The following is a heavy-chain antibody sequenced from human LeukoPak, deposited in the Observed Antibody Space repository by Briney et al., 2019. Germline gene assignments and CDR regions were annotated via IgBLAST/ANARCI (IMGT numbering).Heavy chain of an antibody. J-gene: IGHJ4*02. CDR2: IYYSGST. V-gene: IGHV4-39*01. Sequence: SETLSLTCTVSGGSISSSSYYWGWIRQPPGKGLEWIGSIYYSGSTYYNPSLKSRVTISVDTSKNQFSLKLSSVTAADTAVYYCAIQYIVATISVFDYWGQGTLVTVSS. CDR1: GGSISSSSYY. CDR3: AIQYIVATISVFDY. D-gene: IGHD5-12*01.